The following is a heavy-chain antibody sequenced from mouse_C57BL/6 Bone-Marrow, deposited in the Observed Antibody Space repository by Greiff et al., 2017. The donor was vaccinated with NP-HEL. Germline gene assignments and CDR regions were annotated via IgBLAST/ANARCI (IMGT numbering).Heavy chain of an antibody. D-gene: IGHD1-1*01. V-gene: IGHV1-81*01. CDR2: IYPRSGNT. CDR3: ARGTTVVGGY. Sequence: VHLVESGAELARPGASVKLSCKASGYTFTSYGISWVKQRTGQGLEWIGEIYPRSGNTYYNEKFKGKATLTADKSSSTAYMELRSLTSEDSAVYFCARGTTVVGGYWGQGTLVTVSA. J-gene: IGHJ3*01. CDR1: GYTFTSYG.